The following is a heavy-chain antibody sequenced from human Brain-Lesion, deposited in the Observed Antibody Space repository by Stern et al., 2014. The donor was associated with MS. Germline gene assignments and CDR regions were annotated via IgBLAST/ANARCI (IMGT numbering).Heavy chain of an antibody. Sequence: QVQLQESGPGLVKPSETLSLTCTVSGGSISSSTYYWAWIRQPPGKGLEWIGNIYYSGFTYYNPSLKSRVTISGDMSKNQCSLKLSSVTAADTAIYYCARHDSVPRPSQLYSARDRGPGYFDYWGQGTLVTVSS. CDR2: IYYSGFT. D-gene: IGHD1-26*01. CDR1: GGSISSSTYY. CDR3: ARHDSVPRPSQLYSARDRGPGYFDY. J-gene: IGHJ4*02. V-gene: IGHV4-39*01.